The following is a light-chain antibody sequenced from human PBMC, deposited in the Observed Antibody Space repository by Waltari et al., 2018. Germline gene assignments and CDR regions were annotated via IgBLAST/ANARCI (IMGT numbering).Light chain of an antibody. J-gene: IGLJ3*02. CDR3: SSYTSFSTGV. CDR1: NSSIGDYNF. CDR2: DVS. Sequence: QSALTQPASVSGSPGHSITIPCTGSNSSIGDYNFVSWYQQHPGEAPKFVIFDVSNRPSGVSDRFSGSKSGNTASLTISGLRAEDEADYFCSSYTSFSTGVFGGGTRVSVL. V-gene: IGLV2-14*03.